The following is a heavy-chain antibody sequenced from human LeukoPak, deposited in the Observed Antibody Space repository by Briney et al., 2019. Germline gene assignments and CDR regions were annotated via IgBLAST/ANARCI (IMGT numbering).Heavy chain of an antibody. CDR3: AKLHIVVVPAANWFDP. V-gene: IGHV3-23*01. J-gene: IGHJ5*02. CDR1: GFTFSSYG. CDR2: ISGSGGST. D-gene: IGHD2-2*01. Sequence: GGSLRLSCAASGFTFSSYGMSWVRQTPGKGLEWVSAISGSGGSTYYADSVKGRFTISRDNSKNTLYLQMNSLRAEDTAVYYCAKLHIVVVPAANWFDPWGQGTLVTVSS.